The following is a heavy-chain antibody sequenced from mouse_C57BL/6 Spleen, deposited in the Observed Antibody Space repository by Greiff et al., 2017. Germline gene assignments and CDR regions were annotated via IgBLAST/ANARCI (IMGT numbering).Heavy chain of an antibody. J-gene: IGHJ2*01. CDR1: GYTFTSYW. CDR3: AAYYSNSSYFDY. V-gene: IGHV1-50*01. D-gene: IGHD2-5*01. CDR2: IDPSDSYT. Sequence: QVQLQQPGAELVKPGASVKLSCKASGYTFTSYWMQWVKQRPGQGLEWIGEIDPSDSYTNYNQKFKGKATLTVDTSSSTAYMQLSSLTSEDSAVYYCAAYYSNSSYFDYWGQGTTLTVSS.